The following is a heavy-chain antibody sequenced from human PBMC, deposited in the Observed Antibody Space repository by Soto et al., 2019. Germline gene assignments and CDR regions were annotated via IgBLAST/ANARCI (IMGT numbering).Heavy chain of an antibody. J-gene: IGHJ5*02. CDR2: ISTSGSPA. CDR1: GFSFGNYW. Sequence: VQLVESGGGLVQPGGSLRLSCAVSGFSFGNYWMSWVRQAPGKGLEWLSYISTSGSPAYYADSVKGRFTISTDNAKKSLYLQMDSLRAEDTGVYYCATGGIYYEAWGQGTLVTVSS. V-gene: IGHV3-11*01. D-gene: IGHD1-26*01. CDR3: ATGGIYYEA.